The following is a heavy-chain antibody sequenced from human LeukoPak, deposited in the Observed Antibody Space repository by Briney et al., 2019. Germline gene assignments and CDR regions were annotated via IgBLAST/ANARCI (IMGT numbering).Heavy chain of an antibody. CDR2: INEDGSTT. J-gene: IGHJ4*02. CDR3: VRDLGGRSGH. D-gene: IGHD1-26*01. CDR1: GFTFSSNW. V-gene: IGHV3-74*01. Sequence: GGSLRLSCAASGFTFSSNWMHWVRQAPGKGLVWVSRINEDGSTTNYADSVKGRSTIFRDNAKNTLYLQMNSLRAEDTAVYYCVRDLGGRSGHWGQGTLITVSS.